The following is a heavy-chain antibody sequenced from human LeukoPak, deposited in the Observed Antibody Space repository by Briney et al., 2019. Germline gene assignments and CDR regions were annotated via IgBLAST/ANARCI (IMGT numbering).Heavy chain of an antibody. CDR1: GYTFTSYW. V-gene: IGHV5-51*01. CDR2: IYPGDSDT. CDR3: ASPQRSYGDYEGQDPTDAFDI. Sequence: GESLKISCEGSGYTFTSYWIAWVRQMPGKGLEWMGIIYPGDSDTRYSPSFQGQVTISADKSISTAYLQWSSLTASDTAMYYCASPQRSYGDYEGQDPTDAFDIWGQGTMVTVSS. J-gene: IGHJ3*02. D-gene: IGHD4-17*01.